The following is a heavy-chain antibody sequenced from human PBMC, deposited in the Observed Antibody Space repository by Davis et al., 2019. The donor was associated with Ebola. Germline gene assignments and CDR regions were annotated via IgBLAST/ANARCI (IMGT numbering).Heavy chain of an antibody. J-gene: IGHJ4*02. V-gene: IGHV4-34*01. CDR3: AGISYGDGING. CDR2: INHSGST. CDR1: GGSISSYY. Sequence: SETLSLTCAVPGGSISSYYWSWIRQPPGKGLEWIGEINHSGSTNYNPSLKSRVTISVDTSKNQFSLKLSSVTAADTAVYYCAGISYGDGINGWGQGTLVTVSS. D-gene: IGHD4-17*01.